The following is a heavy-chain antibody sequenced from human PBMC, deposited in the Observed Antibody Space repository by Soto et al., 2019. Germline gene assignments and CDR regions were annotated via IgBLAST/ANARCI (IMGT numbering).Heavy chain of an antibody. J-gene: IGHJ4*02. D-gene: IGHD6-19*01. CDR2: INAGNGNT. V-gene: IGHV1-3*01. CDR1: GYTFTSYA. Sequence: ASVKVSCKASGYTFTSYAMHWVRQAPGQRLEWMGWINAGNGNTKYSQKFQGRVTITRDTSASTAYMELSSLRSEDTAVYYCARVPSGPRYSSAGALDYWGQGTLVTV. CDR3: ARVPSGPRYSSAGALDY.